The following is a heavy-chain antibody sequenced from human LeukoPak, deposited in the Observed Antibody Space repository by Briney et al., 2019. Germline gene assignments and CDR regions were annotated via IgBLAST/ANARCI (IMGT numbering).Heavy chain of an antibody. D-gene: IGHD3-10*01. V-gene: IGHV4-34*01. CDR3: ARGRYYGPVDY. Sequence: SETLSLTCAVYGGSFSGYYWSWIRQPPGKGLEWIGEINHSGSTNYNPSLKSRVTISVDTSKNQCSLKLSSVTAADTAVYYCARGRYYGPVDYWGQGTLVTVSS. CDR1: GGSFSGYY. J-gene: IGHJ4*02. CDR2: INHSGST.